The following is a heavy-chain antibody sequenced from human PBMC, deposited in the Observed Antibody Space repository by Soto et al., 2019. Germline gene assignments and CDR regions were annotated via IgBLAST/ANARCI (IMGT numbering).Heavy chain of an antibody. CDR1: GFTVSSNY. CDR2: IYSGGST. CDR3: AREVRGGYYYYGMDV. Sequence: EVQLVESGGGLVQPGGSLRLSCAASGFTVSSNYMSWVRQAPGKGLEWVSVIYSGGSTYYADSVKGRFTISRHNSKNTLYLQMNSLIAEDTAVYYCAREVRGGYYYYGMDVWGQGTTVTVSS. V-gene: IGHV3-53*04. J-gene: IGHJ6*02. D-gene: IGHD3-10*01.